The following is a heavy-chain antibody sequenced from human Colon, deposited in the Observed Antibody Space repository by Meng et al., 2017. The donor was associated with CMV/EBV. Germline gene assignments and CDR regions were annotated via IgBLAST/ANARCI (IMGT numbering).Heavy chain of an antibody. CDR3: ARVGLYFWSALAGWAIYY. CDR2: INSDGSST. D-gene: IGHD3-3*01. Sequence: GESLKISCAASGFTFSSYWMHWVRQAPGKGLVWVSRINSDGSSTSYADSVKGRFTISRDNAKNTLYLQMNSMRAEDTAVYYCARVGLYFWSALAGWAIYYWGQGTLVTVSS. CDR1: GFTFSSYW. J-gene: IGHJ4*02. V-gene: IGHV3-74*01.